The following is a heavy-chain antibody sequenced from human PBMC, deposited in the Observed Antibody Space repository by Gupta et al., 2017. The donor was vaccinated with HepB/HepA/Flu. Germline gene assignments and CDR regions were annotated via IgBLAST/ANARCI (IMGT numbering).Heavy chain of an antibody. CDR1: GFTFSSHW. D-gene: IGHD2/OR15-2a*01. V-gene: IGHV3-7*01. Sequence: EVQLVESGGGLVKPGGSLRLSCAASGFTFSSHWMNWVRQAPGKGLEWVANIKQDGSEKKYVDSVKGRFTISRDNAKDSLYLQMDSLRAEDTAVYYCARGSGSTTRALDIWGQGTMVTVSS. CDR2: IKQDGSEK. J-gene: IGHJ3*02. CDR3: ARGSGSTTRALDI.